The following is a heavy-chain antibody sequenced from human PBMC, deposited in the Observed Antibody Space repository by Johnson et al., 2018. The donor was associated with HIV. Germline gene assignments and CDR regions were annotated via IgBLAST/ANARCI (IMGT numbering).Heavy chain of an antibody. CDR2: IGTAGDT. CDR1: GFTFSSYD. V-gene: IGHV3-13*01. CDR3: AKGSQLAHAFDI. J-gene: IGHJ3*02. Sequence: VQLVESGGGVVQPGRSLRLSCAASGFTFSSYDMHWVRQATGKGLEWVSAIGTAGDTYYPGSVKGRFTISRDNSKNTLYLQMNSMRAEDTAVYYCAKGSQLAHAFDIWGQGTMVTVSS. D-gene: IGHD6-13*01.